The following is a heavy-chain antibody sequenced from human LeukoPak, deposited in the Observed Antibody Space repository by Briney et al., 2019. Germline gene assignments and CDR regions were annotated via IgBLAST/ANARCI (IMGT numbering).Heavy chain of an antibody. CDR1: GGTFSSYA. CDR2: INPSGGST. V-gene: IGHV1-46*01. Sequence: ASVKVSCKASGGTFSSYAISWVRQAPGRGLEWMGIINPSGGSTSYAQKFQGRVTMTRDTSTSTVYMELSSLRSEDTAVYYCARSHTAMILVYWGQGTLVTVSS. D-gene: IGHD5-18*01. J-gene: IGHJ4*02. CDR3: ARSHTAMILVY.